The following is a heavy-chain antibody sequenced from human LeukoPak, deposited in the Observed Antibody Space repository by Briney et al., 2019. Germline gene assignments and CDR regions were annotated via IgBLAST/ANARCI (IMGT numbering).Heavy chain of an antibody. V-gene: IGHV3-23*01. D-gene: IGHD4-17*01. Sequence: GGSLRLSCAASGFTFSSYAMTWVRQAPGKGLEWVSNINVSGGSKYYADSVKGRFTISRDNSKNTLYLQMNRLRAEDTVVYCCAKYGRRGYSSGMDVWGQGTTVTVSS. J-gene: IGHJ6*02. CDR1: GFTFSSYA. CDR3: AKYGRRGYSSGMDV. CDR2: INVSGGSK.